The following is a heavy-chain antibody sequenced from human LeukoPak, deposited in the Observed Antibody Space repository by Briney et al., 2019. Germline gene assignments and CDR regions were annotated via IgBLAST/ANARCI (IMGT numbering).Heavy chain of an antibody. Sequence: GGSLRLSCAASGFTFSSYEMNWVRQAPGEGLEWISYISNSGSSIYYADSVKGRFTISRDNAKNSLYLQMNSLRAEDTAIYYCAKEYTGTFSPFPSYFDNWGQGTLVTVSS. CDR1: GFTFSSYE. D-gene: IGHD1-26*01. V-gene: IGHV3-48*03. J-gene: IGHJ4*02. CDR3: AKEYTGTFSPFPSYFDN. CDR2: ISNSGSSI.